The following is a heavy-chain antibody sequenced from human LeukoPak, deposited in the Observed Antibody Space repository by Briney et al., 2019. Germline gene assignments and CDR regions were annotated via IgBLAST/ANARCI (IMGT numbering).Heavy chain of an antibody. D-gene: IGHD7-27*01. Sequence: ASVKVSCKVSGSTLTELSIHWVRQAPGKGLEWMGGFVPEDDETIYAQSFQGRVTMTEDTSTDTAYLELSSLRSEDTAMYYCATIAPGDLFDSWGQGTLVTVSS. CDR2: FVPEDDET. V-gene: IGHV1-24*01. CDR3: ATIAPGDLFDS. CDR1: GSTLTELS. J-gene: IGHJ4*02.